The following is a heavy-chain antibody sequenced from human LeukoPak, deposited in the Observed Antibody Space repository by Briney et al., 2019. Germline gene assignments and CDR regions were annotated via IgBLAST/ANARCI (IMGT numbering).Heavy chain of an antibody. Sequence: PGGSLRLSCAASGFTFSDYYMGWIRQAPGKGLECVSYIHFSGSDIYYADSVRGRFTISRDNARNSLYLQMNSLRAEDTAVYYCARDWWGLGDRNSASRYRLTWGQGILVTVSS. J-gene: IGHJ4*02. CDR2: IHFSGSDI. V-gene: IGHV3-11*04. CDR3: ARDWWGLGDRNSASRYRLT. CDR1: GFTFSDYY. D-gene: IGHD2-2*01.